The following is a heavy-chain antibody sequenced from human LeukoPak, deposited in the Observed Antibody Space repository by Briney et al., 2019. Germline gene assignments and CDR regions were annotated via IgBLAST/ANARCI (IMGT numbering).Heavy chain of an antibody. CDR2: IYYSGST. Sequence: PSETLSLTCTVSGDSINDYYWSWIRQPPGNRLEWIGWIYYSGSTMYSPSLESRVTISLDTSRTQFSLDLNSVTAADTAVYYCARHAGFGSGYYNDDFDIWGQGSMVIVSS. CDR3: ARHAGFGSGYYNDDFDI. CDR1: GDSINDYY. J-gene: IGHJ3*02. V-gene: IGHV4-59*08. D-gene: IGHD3-22*01.